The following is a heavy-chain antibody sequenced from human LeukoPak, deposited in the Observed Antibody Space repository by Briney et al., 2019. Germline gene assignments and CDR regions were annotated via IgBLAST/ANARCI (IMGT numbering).Heavy chain of an antibody. V-gene: IGHV3-30*02. CDR1: GFTFSSYG. J-gene: IGHJ4*02. Sequence: SGGSLRLSCAASGFTFSSYGMHWVRQAPGKGLEWVAFIRYDGSNKYYADSVKGRFTISRDNSKNTLYLQMNSLRAEDTAVYYCAKERINYGSGSYFGYWGQGTLVTVSS. CDR2: IRYDGSNK. D-gene: IGHD3-10*01. CDR3: AKERINYGSGSYFGY.